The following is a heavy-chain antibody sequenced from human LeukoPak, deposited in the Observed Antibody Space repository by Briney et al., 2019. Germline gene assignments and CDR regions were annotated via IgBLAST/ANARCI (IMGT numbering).Heavy chain of an antibody. J-gene: IGHJ4*02. V-gene: IGHV5-51*01. CDR3: ARRSYSSSWYRVEYYFDY. D-gene: IGHD6-13*01. Sequence: GESLKISCKGSGYSVTSYWIGWVRQMPGKGLEWMGIIYPGDSDTRYSPSFQGQVTISADKSISTAYLQWSSLKASDTAMYYCARRSYSSSWYRVEYYFDYWGQGTLVTVSS. CDR2: IYPGDSDT. CDR1: GYSVTSYW.